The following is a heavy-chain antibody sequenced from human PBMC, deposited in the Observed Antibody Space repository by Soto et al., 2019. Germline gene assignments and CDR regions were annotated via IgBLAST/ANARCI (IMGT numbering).Heavy chain of an antibody. CDR2: ISDSGGST. V-gene: IGHV3-23*01. CDR3: ANGCGGTCYSRIHY. CDR1: GFTFSSYA. J-gene: IGHJ4*02. Sequence: EVQLLESGGGLVQPGGSLRLSCAASGFTFSSYAMSWVRQAPGKGLEWVSGISDSGGSTYYADSVKGRFTISRDNSKNTLYLQMNSLRAEDTAVYYCANGCGGTCYSRIHYWGQGTLVNASS. D-gene: IGHD2-15*01.